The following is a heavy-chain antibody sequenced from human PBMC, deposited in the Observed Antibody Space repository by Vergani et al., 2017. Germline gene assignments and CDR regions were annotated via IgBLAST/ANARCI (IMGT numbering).Heavy chain of an antibody. D-gene: IGHD3-10*01. CDR3: ARASGGDAFDI. CDR2: IYYSGSS. V-gene: IGHV4-39*01. J-gene: IGHJ3*02. CDR1: GGSISSSSYY. Sequence: QLQLQESGPGLVKPSETLSLTCTVSGGSISSSSYYWGWIPQPPGKGLEWIGSIYYSGSSYYNPSLKGRVTISVDTSKNQFSLKLRSVTAADTAVYYWARASGGDAFDIWGQGTMVTVSS.